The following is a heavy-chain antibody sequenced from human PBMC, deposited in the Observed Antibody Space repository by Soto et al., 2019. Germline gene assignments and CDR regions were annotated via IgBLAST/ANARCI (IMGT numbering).Heavy chain of an antibody. CDR3: VRGEVPSTMVMFFDY. V-gene: IGHV2-70*20. J-gene: IGHJ4*02. Sequence: SCPTLVNPTQTLTLTCSFSGFSLTTLGMSVSWVRQPPGKALEWLALINWEDDKYYSPSLETRLTISKDTSTNRVLLTMTNLGPADTATYYCVRGEVPSTMVMFFDYWGQGALVTVSS. D-gene: IGHD3-10*01. CDR2: INWEDDK. CDR1: GFSLTTLGMS.